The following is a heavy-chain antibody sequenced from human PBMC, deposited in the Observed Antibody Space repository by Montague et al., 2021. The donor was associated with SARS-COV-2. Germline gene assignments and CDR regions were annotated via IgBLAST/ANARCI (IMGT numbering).Heavy chain of an antibody. J-gene: IGHJ5*02. V-gene: IGHV4-34*01. CDR3: AREQYFFSLLRGYCGFDL. D-gene: IGHD6-25*01. CDR2: SSHCGST. CDR1: GGSFSGYY. Sequence: SETLSLTCTVYGGSFSGYYYTWIRHPPGKGLERIWKSSHCGSTNYNPSLNSQVTITVDTSKNQFSLKLSSATAADTAVYYCAREQYFFSLLRGYCGFDLWGQGTMVTVSS.